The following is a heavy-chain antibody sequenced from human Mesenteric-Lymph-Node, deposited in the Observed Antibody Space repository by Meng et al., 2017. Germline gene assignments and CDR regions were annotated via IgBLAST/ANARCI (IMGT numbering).Heavy chain of an antibody. V-gene: IGHV3-48*03. J-gene: IGHJ6*02. D-gene: IGHD2-2*01. CDR1: GFTFSGYE. CDR3: ARTNCSSTSCYFFPAYYYGMDV. Sequence: GGSLRLSCAASGFTFSGYELNWVRQAPGKGLEWVSYISSSGSTIYYEDSVKGRFTISRDNAKNSLYLQMNSLRAEDTAVYYCARTNCSSTSCYFFPAYYYGMDVWGQGTTVTVSS. CDR2: ISSSGSTI.